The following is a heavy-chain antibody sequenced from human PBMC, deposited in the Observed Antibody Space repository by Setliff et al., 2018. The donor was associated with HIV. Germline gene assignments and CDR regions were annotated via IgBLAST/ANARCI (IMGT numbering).Heavy chain of an antibody. V-gene: IGHV3-74*01. Sequence: HPGGSLRLSCAASGFTFSGDWMHWVRQPPGKGLVWVSHINGDRSTINYADSVKGRFTISRDNAKNTLYLQMNDLRAEDTAVYYCARVRCGSTDCHWGPGTLVTVSS. CDR1: GFTFSGDW. CDR2: INGDRSTI. CDR3: ARVRCGSTDCH. D-gene: IGHD2-2*01. J-gene: IGHJ4*02.